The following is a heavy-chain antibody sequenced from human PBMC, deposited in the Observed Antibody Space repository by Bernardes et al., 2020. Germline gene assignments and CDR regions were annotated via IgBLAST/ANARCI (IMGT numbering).Heavy chain of an antibody. V-gene: IGHV3-23*01. CDR1: GFTFSSYA. CDR2: ISGPGDST. Sequence: VGSLILSCAASGFTFSSYAMSWVRQAPGQGLEWVSAISGPGDSTYYADSVKGRFTISRDNSKNTLYLQMNSLRAEDTAVYYCPKDKSFGYSSGWYDYWGQGTLVTVSS. D-gene: IGHD6-19*01. CDR3: PKDKSFGYSSGWYDY. J-gene: IGHJ4*02.